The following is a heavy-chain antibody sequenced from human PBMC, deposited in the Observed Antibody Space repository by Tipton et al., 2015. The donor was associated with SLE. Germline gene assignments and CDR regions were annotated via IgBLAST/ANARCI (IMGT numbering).Heavy chain of an antibody. Sequence: TLSLPCTVSGVSISSSIYYWGWIRQPPGKGLEWIGSIYYSGSTYYNPSLKSRVTISVDTSKNQFSLKLSSVTAADTAVYYCAEVGYDFWSGYTNAFDIWGLGTMVTVSS. CDR3: AEVGYDFWSGYTNAFDI. CDR2: IYYSGST. D-gene: IGHD3-3*01. J-gene: IGHJ3*02. V-gene: IGHV4-39*07. CDR1: GVSISSSIYY.